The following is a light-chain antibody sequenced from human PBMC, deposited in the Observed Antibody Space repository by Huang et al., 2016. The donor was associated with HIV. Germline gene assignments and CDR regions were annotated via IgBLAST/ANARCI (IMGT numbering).Light chain of an antibody. CDR3: QQRNSWPPIT. V-gene: IGKV3-11*01. J-gene: IGKJ5*01. CDR2: DAS. CDR1: QSVVK. Sequence: VLTQSPATLSLSPGERATLSCRASQSVVKLALYQHKPGQAPGLLIYDASNRASGIPARFSGSGSGTDFTLTVNILQPEDSAVYYCQQRNSWPPITFGQGTRLEIK.